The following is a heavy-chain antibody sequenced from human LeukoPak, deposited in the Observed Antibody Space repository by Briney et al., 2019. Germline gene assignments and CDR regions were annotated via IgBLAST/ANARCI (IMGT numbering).Heavy chain of an antibody. J-gene: IGHJ4*02. Sequence: PAGSLRLSCAASGFTFSSYSMNWVRQAAGKGLEWVSYITGSSSTINYADSVKGRFTISRDKAKNSLYLQMNSLRAEDTAVYYCARTGLRMYSFDSWGQGTLVTVSS. V-gene: IGHV3-48*01. CDR3: ARTGLRMYSFDS. CDR2: ITGSSSTI. CDR1: GFTFSSYS. D-gene: IGHD3/OR15-3a*01.